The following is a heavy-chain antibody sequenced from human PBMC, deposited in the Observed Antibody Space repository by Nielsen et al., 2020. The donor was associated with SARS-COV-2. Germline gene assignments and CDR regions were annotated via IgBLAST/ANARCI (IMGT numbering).Heavy chain of an antibody. CDR1: GDFVSTSY. D-gene: IGHD3-10*01. V-gene: IGHV4-59*02. CDR2: VHYTGNT. J-gene: IGHJ3*01. Sequence: SETLSLTCTVYGDFVSTSYWSWIRQLPGKGLEWIGYVHYTGNTKYKSSLKSRVTMSVDTSYNQFSLKLTSMTAADTAVYYCAREGSGSYPDAFDVWGQGTTVTVSS. CDR3: AREGSGSYPDAFDV.